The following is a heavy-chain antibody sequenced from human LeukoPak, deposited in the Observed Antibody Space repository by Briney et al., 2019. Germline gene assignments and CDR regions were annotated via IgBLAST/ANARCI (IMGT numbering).Heavy chain of an antibody. CDR3: AKPHGDSLNFDY. V-gene: IGHV3-33*06. J-gene: IGHJ4*02. CDR1: AFTFSYYG. Sequence: PGRSLRLSCAASAFTFSYYGMHWVRQAPGKGLEWVAVIWANGNDEYYADSVKGRFAISRDNSKNTLYLQMNSLRAEDTAVYYCAKPHGDSLNFDYWGQGTLVTVSS. CDR2: IWANGNDE. D-gene: IGHD4-17*01.